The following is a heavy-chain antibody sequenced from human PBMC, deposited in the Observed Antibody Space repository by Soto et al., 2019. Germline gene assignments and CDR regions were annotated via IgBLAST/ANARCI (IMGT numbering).Heavy chain of an antibody. CDR1: GYNFTSYA. D-gene: IGHD6-13*01. CDR2: IYPGDSDT. J-gene: IGHJ3*02. CDR3: ARHLSVSRVAASLI. Sequence: GESLKISCKGSGYNFTSYAIGWVRQMPGKGLEWMGIIYPGDSDTRYGPSFQGQVTISADKSISTAYLQWSSLKASYTSIYYFARHLSVSRVAASLIWGQGTMVTVSS. V-gene: IGHV5-51*01.